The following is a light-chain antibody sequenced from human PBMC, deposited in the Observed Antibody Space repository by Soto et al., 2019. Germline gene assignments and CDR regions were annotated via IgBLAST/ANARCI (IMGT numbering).Light chain of an antibody. CDR2: GAS. CDR3: QQGGSFPIS. V-gene: IGKV1-12*01. CDR1: QDIGSW. Sequence: DIQMTQSPSSVSASVGDRVTITCRASQDIGSWLAWYHQKPGKAPDLLIYGASSLQSGVPSRFYGSGSGTDFTLTISSLQPEDCATYYCQQGGSFPISFGQGTRLEIK. J-gene: IGKJ5*01.